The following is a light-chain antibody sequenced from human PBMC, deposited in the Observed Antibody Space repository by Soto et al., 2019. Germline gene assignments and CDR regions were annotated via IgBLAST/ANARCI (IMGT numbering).Light chain of an antibody. Sequence: DIQMTQSPYTLSGSVGDRVTITCRASQNIRFWLAWYQQQPGKAPKALIRGASSLQPGVPSRFSGSGSGTDFTLTIIRLQPEDFATYYCQQSHSFPPTFGGGTKVDIK. CDR2: GAS. CDR1: QNIRFW. V-gene: IGKV1-12*01. CDR3: QQSHSFPPT. J-gene: IGKJ4*01.